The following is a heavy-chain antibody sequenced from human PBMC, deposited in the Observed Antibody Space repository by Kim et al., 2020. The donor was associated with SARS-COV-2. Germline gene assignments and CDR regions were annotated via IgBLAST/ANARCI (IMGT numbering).Heavy chain of an antibody. V-gene: IGHV1-46*01. J-gene: IGHJ3*01. D-gene: IGHD5-12*01. CDR3: AREWPGYKGTLDL. Sequence: ASVKVSCKASGYPFTNFYVHWVRQAPGQGLEWIGVINSNSGKTTYGPEFQGRVTVTRDTSTETVSLELTSLKSHDTAMYFCAREWPGYKGTLDLWGQGTMVTVSS. CDR1: GYPFTNFY. CDR2: INSNSGKT.